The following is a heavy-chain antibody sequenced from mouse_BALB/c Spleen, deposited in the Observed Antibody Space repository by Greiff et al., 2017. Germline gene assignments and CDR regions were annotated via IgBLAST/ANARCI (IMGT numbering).Heavy chain of an antibody. V-gene: IGHV2-6-2*01. CDR2: IWSDGST. CDR1: GFSLTSYG. CDR3: ARHYGNYWYFDV. Sequence: VQLQESGPDLVAPSQSLSITCTVSGFSLTSYGVHWVRQPPGKGLEWLVVIWSDGSTTYNSALKSRLSISKDNSKSQVFLKMNSLQTDDTAMYYCARHYGNYWYFDVWGAGTTVTVSS. J-gene: IGHJ1*01. D-gene: IGHD2-1*01.